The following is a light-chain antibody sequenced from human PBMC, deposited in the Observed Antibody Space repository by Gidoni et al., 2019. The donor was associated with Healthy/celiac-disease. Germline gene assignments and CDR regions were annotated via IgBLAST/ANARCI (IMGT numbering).Light chain of an antibody. CDR3: MIWHSSAWV. J-gene: IGLJ3*02. V-gene: IGLV5-45*03. CDR1: SGFNVATYR. CDR2: YKSDSDK. Sequence: QAVLKQTSSLSASPGAAASRTCTLRSGFNVATYRIYWYQQKPGSPPQYLRRYKSDSDKSQGSGVPSRFSGSQDASAHAGIFLISRLQSEDEADYYCMIWHSSAWVFGGGTKLTVL.